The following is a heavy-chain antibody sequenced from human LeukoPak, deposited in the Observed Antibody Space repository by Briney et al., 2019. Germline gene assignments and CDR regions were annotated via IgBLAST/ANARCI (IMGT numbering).Heavy chain of an antibody. V-gene: IGHV4-34*01. Sequence: SETLSLTCAVYGGSFSGYYWSWIRQPPGKGLEWIGETNHSGSTNYNPSLKSRVTISVDTSKNQFSLKLSSVTAADTAVYYCARGGRTTGTMVTRYIDYWGQGTLVAVSS. CDR3: ARGGRTTGTMVTRYIDY. CDR2: TNHSGST. CDR1: GGSFSGYY. D-gene: IGHD1-1*01. J-gene: IGHJ4*02.